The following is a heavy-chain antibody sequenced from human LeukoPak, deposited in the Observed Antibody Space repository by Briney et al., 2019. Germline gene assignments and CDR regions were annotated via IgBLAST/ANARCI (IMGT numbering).Heavy chain of an antibody. J-gene: IGHJ6*02. CDR3: ARRYYDFWSGYFYYYYGMDV. D-gene: IGHD3-3*01. V-gene: IGHV1-2*02. Sequence: ASVKVSCKASGYTFTGYYMHWVRQAPGQGLEWMGWINPNSGGTNYAQKFQGRVTMTTDTSTSTAYMELSSLRSEDTAVYYCARRYYDFWSGYFYYYYGMDVWGQGTTVTVSS. CDR1: GYTFTGYY. CDR2: INPNSGGT.